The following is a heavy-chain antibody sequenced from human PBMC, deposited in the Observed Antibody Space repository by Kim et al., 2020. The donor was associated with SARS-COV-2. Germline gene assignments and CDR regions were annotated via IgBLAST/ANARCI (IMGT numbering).Heavy chain of an antibody. CDR2: IYYSGST. CDR3: AREWVAYYYGSGSYYHDY. Sequence: SETLSLTCTVSGGSVSSGSYYWSWIRQPPGKGLEWIGYIYYSGSTNYNPSLKSRVTISVDTSKNQFSLKLSSVTAADTAVYYCAREWVAYYYGSGSYYHDYWGQGTLVTVSS. D-gene: IGHD3-10*01. J-gene: IGHJ4*02. V-gene: IGHV4-61*01. CDR1: GGSVSSGSYY.